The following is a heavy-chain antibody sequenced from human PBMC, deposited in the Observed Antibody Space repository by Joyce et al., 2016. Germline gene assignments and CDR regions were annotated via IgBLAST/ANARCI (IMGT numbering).Heavy chain of an antibody. D-gene: IGHD6-19*01. CDR2: MNPDSGNA. Sequence: QVQLVQSGAEVKKPGASVKVSCKASGYTFTSYDLNWVRQATGQGLEWMEWMNPDSGNAGYAQKIQDRVTMTRNTSISTAYMELGSLRSEDTAVYYCAKTHSSGFNFDDWGRGTLVTVSS. CDR1: GYTFTSYD. CDR3: AKTHSSGFNFDD. J-gene: IGHJ4*02. V-gene: IGHV1-8*01.